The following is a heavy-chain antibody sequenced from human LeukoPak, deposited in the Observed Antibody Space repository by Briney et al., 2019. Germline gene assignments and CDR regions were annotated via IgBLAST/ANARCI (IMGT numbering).Heavy chain of an antibody. CDR3: AKDFVRAQIVVVPAAIDY. Sequence: GGSLRLPCAASGFTFDDYTMHWVRQAPREGLEWVSLISWDGGSTYYADSVKGRFTISRDNSKNSLYLQMNSLRTEDTALYYCAKDFVRAQIVVVPAAIDYWGQGTLVTVSS. D-gene: IGHD2-2*01. CDR1: GFTFDDYT. J-gene: IGHJ4*02. V-gene: IGHV3-43*01. CDR2: ISWDGGST.